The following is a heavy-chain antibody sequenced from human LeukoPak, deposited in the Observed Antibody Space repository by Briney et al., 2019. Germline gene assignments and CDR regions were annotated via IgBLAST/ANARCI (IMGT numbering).Heavy chain of an antibody. CDR2: IIPILGIA. Sequence: ASVKVSCKASGGTFSSYAISWVQQAPGQGLEWMGRIIPILGIANYAQKFQGRVTITADKSTSTAYMELSSLRSEDTAVYYCARVWDYYYGMDVWGQGTTVTVSS. CDR1: GGTFSSYA. V-gene: IGHV1-69*04. CDR3: ARVWDYYYGMDV. D-gene: IGHD3-16*01. J-gene: IGHJ6*02.